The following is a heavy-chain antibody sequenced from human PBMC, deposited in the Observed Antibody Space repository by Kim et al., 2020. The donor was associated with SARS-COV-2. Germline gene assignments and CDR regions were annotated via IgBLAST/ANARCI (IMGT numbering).Heavy chain of an antibody. CDR1: GFTVSSNY. V-gene: IGHV3-53*01. J-gene: IGHJ4*02. CDR2: IYSGGST. CDR3: ARDMVEYPYCSSTSCQGGYFDY. D-gene: IGHD2-2*01. Sequence: GGSLRLSCAASGFTVSSNYMSWVRQAPGKGLEWVSVIYSGGSTYYADSVKGRFTISRDNSKNTLYLQMNSLRAEDTAVYYCARDMVEYPYCSSTSCQGGYFDYWGQGTLVTVSS.